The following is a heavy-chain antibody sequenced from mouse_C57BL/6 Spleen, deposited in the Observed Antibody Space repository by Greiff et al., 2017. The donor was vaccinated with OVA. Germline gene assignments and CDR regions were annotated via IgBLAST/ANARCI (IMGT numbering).Heavy chain of an antibody. V-gene: IGHV1-7*01. J-gene: IGHJ2*01. CDR2: MNPSSGYT. CDR3: ARSPYDYDREYYFDY. D-gene: IGHD2-4*01. Sequence: VQLQQSGAELAKPGASVKRSCKASGYTFTSYWMHGVNKRPGQGLEWIGYMNPSSGYTKYNQKFKDKATLTADKSSSTAYMQLSSLTYEDSAVYYCARSPYDYDREYYFDYWGQGTTLTVSS. CDR1: GYTFTSYW.